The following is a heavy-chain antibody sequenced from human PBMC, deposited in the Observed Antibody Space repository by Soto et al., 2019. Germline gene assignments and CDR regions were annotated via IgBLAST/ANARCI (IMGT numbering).Heavy chain of an antibody. V-gene: IGHV3-33*01. CDR3: ARSGIAAAGRPYYYGMDV. J-gene: IGHJ6*02. D-gene: IGHD6-13*01. Sequence: PGGSLRLSCAASGFTFSSYGMHWVRQAPGKGLEWVAVIWYDGSNKYYADSVKGRFTISRDNSKNTLYLQMNSLRAEDTAVYYCARSGIAAAGRPYYYGMDVWGQGTTVTVSS. CDR1: GFTFSSYG. CDR2: IWYDGSNK.